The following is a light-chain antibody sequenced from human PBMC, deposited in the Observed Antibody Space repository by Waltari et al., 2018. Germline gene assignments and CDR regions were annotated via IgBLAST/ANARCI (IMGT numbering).Light chain of an antibody. CDR1: KGISND. CDR2: AAS. J-gene: IGKJ4*01. Sequence: DIQMTTPPSSLFASVGDRVTITCRASKGISNDLNWFQQKPGKAPKHLIYAASNLESGVPSKFSGSGSGTDFTLTISSLQPEDFATYYCQQYNNYPFTFGAGTKVEIK. V-gene: IGKV1-16*02. CDR3: QQYNNYPFT.